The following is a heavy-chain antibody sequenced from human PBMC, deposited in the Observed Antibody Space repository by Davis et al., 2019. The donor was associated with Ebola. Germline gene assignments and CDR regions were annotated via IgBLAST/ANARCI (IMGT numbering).Heavy chain of an antibody. CDR2: IKSKSDGGTT. CDR1: GFTFSSYS. CDR3: TTEEFVDGSGHFDY. D-gene: IGHD2-15*01. V-gene: IGHV3-15*01. J-gene: IGHJ4*02. Sequence: GESLKISCAASGFTFSSYSMNWVRQAPGKGLEWIGHIKSKSDGGTTDYAAPVKGRFTISRDDSEYTLYLQMNSLKTEDTAVYYCTTEEFVDGSGHFDYWGQGTLVTVSS.